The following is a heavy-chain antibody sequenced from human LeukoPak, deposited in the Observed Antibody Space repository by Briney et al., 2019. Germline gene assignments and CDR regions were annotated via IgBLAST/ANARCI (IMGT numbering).Heavy chain of an antibody. D-gene: IGHD6-13*01. V-gene: IGHV3-30-3*01. CDR1: GFTLSSAA. Sequence: GGSLRLSCAASGFTLSSAAMHWVRQTPGKGLDWVAVISYDGSNKYYADSVKGRFTISRDNSKNTLYLQMNSLRDEDTAVYYCARVQAIDSSSWYERGHFDYWGQGTLVTVSS. CDR3: ARVQAIDSSSWYERGHFDY. J-gene: IGHJ4*02. CDR2: ISYDGSNK.